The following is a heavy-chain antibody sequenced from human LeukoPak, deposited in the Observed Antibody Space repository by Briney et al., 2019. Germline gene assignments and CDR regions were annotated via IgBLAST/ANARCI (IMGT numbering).Heavy chain of an antibody. V-gene: IGHV3-7*01. Sequence: GGSLRLSCAASGFTFSIYWMSWVRQAPGKGLEWVANMKQDETGKYYVDSVKGRFTISRDNAKNSLYLQMNSLRAEDTAVYYCASGAHYSSSWSYLDYWGQGALVTVSS. J-gene: IGHJ4*02. CDR2: MKQDETGK. CDR1: GFTFSIYW. D-gene: IGHD6-13*01. CDR3: ASGAHYSSSWSYLDY.